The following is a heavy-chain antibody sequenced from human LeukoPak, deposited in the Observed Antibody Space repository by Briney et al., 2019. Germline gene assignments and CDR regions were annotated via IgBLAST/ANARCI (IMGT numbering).Heavy chain of an antibody. Sequence: GGSLRLSCAASGFTFSNYWMHWVRQTPGQGLVWVSRINTDGSSTSSADSVKGRFTISRDNAKNTLYLQMNNLRAEDTAVYYCARDRYSGRSNFDYWGQGTLVTVSS. V-gene: IGHV3-74*01. CDR1: GFTFSNYW. CDR2: INTDGSST. CDR3: ARDRYSGRSNFDY. D-gene: IGHD1-26*01. J-gene: IGHJ4*02.